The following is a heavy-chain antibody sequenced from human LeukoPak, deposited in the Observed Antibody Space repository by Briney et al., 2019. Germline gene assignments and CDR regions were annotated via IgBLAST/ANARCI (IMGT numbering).Heavy chain of an antibody. Sequence: ASVKVSCKASGYTFTGYYMHWVRQAPGQGLEWMGRINPNSGGTNYAQKFQGRVTMTRDTSISTAYMELSRLRSDDTAVYYCARVGLGPSIAARALYRTYYYYMDVWGKGTTVTVSS. J-gene: IGHJ6*03. CDR3: ARVGLGPSIAARALYRTYYYYMDV. D-gene: IGHD6-6*01. V-gene: IGHV1-2*06. CDR1: GYTFTGYY. CDR2: INPNSGGT.